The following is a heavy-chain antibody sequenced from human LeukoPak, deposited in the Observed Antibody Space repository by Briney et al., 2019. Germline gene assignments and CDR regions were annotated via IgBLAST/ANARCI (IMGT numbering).Heavy chain of an antibody. V-gene: IGHV4-4*07. J-gene: IGHJ4*02. CDR3: ARSPRRPHFYSSGSYYYYFGY. D-gene: IGHD3-10*01. Sequence: SETLSLTCRASGGSISGYYWSWIRQPAGKGLECIGRISSSGSTNYNPSLEGRVTMSVDTSKNRFFLKMSYVTAADTAVYYCARSPRRPHFYSSGSYYYYFGYWGQGTLVTVSS. CDR1: GGSISGYY. CDR2: ISSSGST.